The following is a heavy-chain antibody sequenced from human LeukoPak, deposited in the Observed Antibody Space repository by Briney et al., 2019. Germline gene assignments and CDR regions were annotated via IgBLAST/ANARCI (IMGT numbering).Heavy chain of an antibody. CDR3: AREEVPVSYGMDV. V-gene: IGHV1-69*04. D-gene: IGHD1-14*01. Sequence: ASVKVSCKVSGYTLTELSMHWVRQAPGKGLEWMGRIIPILGIANYAQKFQGRVTITADKSTSTAYMKLSSLRSEDTAVYYCAREEVPVSYGMDVWGQGTTVTVSS. CDR2: IIPILGIA. CDR1: GYTLTELS. J-gene: IGHJ6*02.